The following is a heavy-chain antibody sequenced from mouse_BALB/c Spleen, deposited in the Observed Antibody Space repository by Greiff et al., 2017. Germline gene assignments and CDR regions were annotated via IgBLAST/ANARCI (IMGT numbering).Heavy chain of an antibody. CDR1: GYSITSDYA. J-gene: IGHJ3*01. CDR3: AREGLDGSSSAWFAY. Sequence: EVMLVESGPGLVKPSQSLSLTCTVTGYSITSDYAWNWIRQFPGNKLEWMGYISYSGSTSYNPSLKSRISITRDTSKNQFFLQLNSVTTEDTATYYCAREGLDGSSSAWFAYWGQGTLVTVSA. D-gene: IGHD1-1*01. CDR2: ISYSGST. V-gene: IGHV3-2*02.